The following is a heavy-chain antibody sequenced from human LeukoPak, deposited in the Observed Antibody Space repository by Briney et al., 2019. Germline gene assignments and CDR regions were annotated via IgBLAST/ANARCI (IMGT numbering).Heavy chain of an antibody. CDR1: GYTFTSYD. CDR2: MNPNSGNT. D-gene: IGHD3-9*01. Sequence: ASVKVSCKASGYTFTSYDINWVRLATGQGLEWMGWMNPNSGNTGYAQKFQGRVTMTRNTSISTAYMELSSLRSEDTAVYYCASDYYDILTGDPYNWFDPWGQGTLVTVSS. J-gene: IGHJ5*02. V-gene: IGHV1-8*01. CDR3: ASDYYDILTGDPYNWFDP.